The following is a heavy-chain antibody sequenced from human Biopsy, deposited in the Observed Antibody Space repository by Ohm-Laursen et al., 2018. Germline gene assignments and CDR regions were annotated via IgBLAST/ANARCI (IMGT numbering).Heavy chain of an antibody. J-gene: IGHJ4*02. CDR3: ARLLRPDY. CDR1: GFPFSTYA. Sequence: SLRLSCTASGFPFSTYAMSWVRQTPGKGLEWVSSINGGGDGTFYADSVKGRFSISRDNSKNTLYLQMKSLRAEDTAVYYCARLLRPDYWGQGTLVTVSS. CDR2: INGGGDGT. V-gene: IGHV3-23*01. D-gene: IGHD2-15*01.